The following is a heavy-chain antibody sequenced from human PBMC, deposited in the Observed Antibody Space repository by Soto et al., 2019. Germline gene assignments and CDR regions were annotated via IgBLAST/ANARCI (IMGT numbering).Heavy chain of an antibody. CDR3: ARVATSLQSMEVLEY. CDR2: LSFDGTAE. CDR1: GFICRDYL. D-gene: IGHD1-1*01. V-gene: IGHV3-30*03. J-gene: IGHJ4*02. Sequence: QVQLVESGGGVVQPGTSLRLSCKASGFICRDYLIHWVRQAPGKGLEWLAVLSFDGTAEYYADSTRGRFTISRDIPKSTTYLVINNVRREDTAMYYCARVATSLQSMEVLEYWGQVTLVTVPS.